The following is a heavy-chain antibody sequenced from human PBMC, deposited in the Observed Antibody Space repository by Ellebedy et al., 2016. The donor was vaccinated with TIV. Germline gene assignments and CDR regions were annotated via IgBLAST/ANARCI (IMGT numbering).Heavy chain of an antibody. CDR2: ISGSGSNT. J-gene: IGHJ4*02. V-gene: IGHV3-23*01. CDR1: GFIFSNYA. D-gene: IGHD7-27*01. Sequence: GESLKISCAASGFIFSNYAMSWVRQAPGKGLEWVSGISGSGSNTNYVDSVKGRFTISRDNAKNTLYLQMNSLRAEDTAVYYCARDHPLGIENFDYWGQGTLVTVSS. CDR3: ARDHPLGIENFDY.